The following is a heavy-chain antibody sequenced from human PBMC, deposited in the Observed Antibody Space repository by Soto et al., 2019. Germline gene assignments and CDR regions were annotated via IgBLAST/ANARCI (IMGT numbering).Heavy chain of an antibody. CDR2: IKSKTDGGTT. V-gene: IGHV3-15*01. CDR3: TTGRSSGPYYYYGMDV. D-gene: IGHD6-19*01. Sequence: PGGSLRLSCAASGFTFSNAWMSWVRQAPGKGLEWVGRIKSKTDGGTTDYAAPVKGRFTISRDDSKNTLYLQMNSLKTEDTAVYYCTTGRSSGPYYYYGMDVWGQGTTVTVSS. CDR1: GFTFSNAW. J-gene: IGHJ6*02.